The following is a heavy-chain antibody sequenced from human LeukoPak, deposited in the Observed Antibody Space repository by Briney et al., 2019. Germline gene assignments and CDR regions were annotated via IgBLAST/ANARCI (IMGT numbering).Heavy chain of an antibody. CDR3: ARGPSGGNNLWMDY. CDR2: IKDDGSGK. CDR1: GFTFSNYW. V-gene: IGHV3-7*01. D-gene: IGHD1-20*01. Sequence: GGSLRLSCAASGFTFSNYWMSWVRQAPGKGLEWVANIKDDGSGKYYVDSLKGRFTISRDNAKNSLYLQMNSLRAEDTAVYYCARGPSGGNNLWMDYWGQGTLVTVSS. J-gene: IGHJ4*02.